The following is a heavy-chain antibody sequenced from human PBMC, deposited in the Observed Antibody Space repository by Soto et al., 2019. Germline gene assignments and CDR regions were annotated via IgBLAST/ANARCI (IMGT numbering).Heavy chain of an antibody. Sequence: EVQLVESGGGLVQPGGSLRLSCAASGFTFSNYWMHWVRQAPGKGLVWVSRINSDGSSAYYADSVKGRFTISRDNAKNTLYLQMNSLSAEDTAVYYCANGGYSGYDYVSYYYYYGMDVWGQGTTVTVSS. J-gene: IGHJ6*02. CDR3: ANGGYSGYDYVSYYYYYGMDV. V-gene: IGHV3-74*01. CDR2: INSDGSSA. D-gene: IGHD5-12*01. CDR1: GFTFSNYW.